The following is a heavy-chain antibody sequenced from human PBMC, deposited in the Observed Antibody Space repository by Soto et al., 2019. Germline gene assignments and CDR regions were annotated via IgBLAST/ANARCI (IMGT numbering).Heavy chain of an antibody. D-gene: IGHD1-1*01. CDR2: IYGNGNS. Sequence: QVQLQESGPGLVKPSETLSLTCTVSGGSISSYYWSWIRQPPGRGLEWIGYIYGNGNSNYNPSLKSRVTISVDTSKNQFSMKLSSVTAADTAVYYCARHAATTFTPIGNWYFDLWGRGTLVSVSS. CDR1: GGSISSYY. V-gene: IGHV4-59*08. CDR3: ARHAATTFTPIGNWYFDL. J-gene: IGHJ2*01.